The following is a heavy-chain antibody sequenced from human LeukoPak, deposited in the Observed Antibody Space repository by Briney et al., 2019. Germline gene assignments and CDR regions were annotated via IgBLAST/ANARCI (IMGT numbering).Heavy chain of an antibody. CDR1: GYSFTNFW. CDR3: AAGGASAP. CDR2: ISPGDSGI. Sequence: GESLKISCKGSGYSFTNFWIGWERQMPGKGLEWMGVISPGDSGIRYSPSFQGQVTISVDKSISTAYLQWSSLKASDSAMYYCAAGGASAPWGQGTLVTVSS. V-gene: IGHV5-51*01. D-gene: IGHD3-16*01. J-gene: IGHJ5*02.